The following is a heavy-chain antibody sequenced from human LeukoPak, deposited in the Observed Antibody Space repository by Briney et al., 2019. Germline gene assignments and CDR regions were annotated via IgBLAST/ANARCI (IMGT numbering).Heavy chain of an antibody. D-gene: IGHD6-13*01. CDR2: INSDGSST. J-gene: IGHJ4*02. V-gene: IGHV3-74*01. CDR1: GFTFSSYW. CDR3: ARGIAAAGGPGDY. Sequence: GGSLRLSCAASGFTFSSYWMHWVRQAPGKGLVWVSRINSDGSSTSYADSVKGRFTISRDNAKNTLYLQMNSLRAEDTAVYYCARGIAAAGGPGDYWGQGTLVTVSS.